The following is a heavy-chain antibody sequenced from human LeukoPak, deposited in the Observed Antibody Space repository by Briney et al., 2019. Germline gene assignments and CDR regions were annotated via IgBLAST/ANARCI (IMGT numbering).Heavy chain of an antibody. CDR3: ARDYGGNSGWFDP. V-gene: IGHV1-8*01. Sequence: ASVSVSYTPSEYTLTNYDINWVRQAAGQGLEGRGWMKPKSGETGYAEKFQGRATMTRDTSINTAYMELSSLTSEDTAVYYCARDYGGNSGWFDPWGRGTLVTVSS. CDR2: MKPKSGET. CDR1: EYTLTNYD. J-gene: IGHJ5*02. D-gene: IGHD4-23*01.